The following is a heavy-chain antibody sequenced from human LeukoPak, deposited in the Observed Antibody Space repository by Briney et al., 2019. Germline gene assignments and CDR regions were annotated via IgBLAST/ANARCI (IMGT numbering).Heavy chain of an antibody. D-gene: IGHD5-12*01. J-gene: IGHJ4*02. CDR3: ARSGGDDVDIDY. CDR2: IYTSGST. CDR1: GCPLNSYH. V-gene: IGHV4-4*07. Sequence: SETPSLTRTVSGCPLNSYHRSLVRQPPRKGLEWIGRIYTSGSTNYNPSLKSRVTMSVDTSKNQFSLKLSSVTAADTAVYYCARSGGDDVDIDYWGQGTLVTVSS.